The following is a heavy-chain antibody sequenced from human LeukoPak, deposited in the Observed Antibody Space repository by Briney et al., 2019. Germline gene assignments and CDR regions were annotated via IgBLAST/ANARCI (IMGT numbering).Heavy chain of an antibody. D-gene: IGHD2-8*01. CDR2: IIPIFGTA. CDR3: AKQSYARSLGE. Sequence: SVKVSCKASGYTFTGYYMHWVRQAPGQGLEWMGGIIPIFGTANYAQKFQGRVTITTDESTSTAYMELSSLRSEDTAVYYCAKQSYARSLGEGGPGTLVSVYS. J-gene: IGHJ4*02. CDR1: GYTFTGYY. V-gene: IGHV1-69*05.